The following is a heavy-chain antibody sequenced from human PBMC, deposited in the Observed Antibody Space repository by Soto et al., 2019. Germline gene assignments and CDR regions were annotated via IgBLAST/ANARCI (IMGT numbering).Heavy chain of an antibody. Sequence: PGGSLRLSCAASGFTFSSSEMNWVRQAPGKALEWFSSISSSGRAIHYADSVKGRFTISRDNANNSLYLQMNSLRAEDTAVYYCARRIAAAWGFDFWGQGTLVTVSS. V-gene: IGHV3-48*03. D-gene: IGHD6-13*01. CDR3: ARRIAAAWGFDF. CDR2: ISSSGRAI. CDR1: GFTFSSSE. J-gene: IGHJ4*02.